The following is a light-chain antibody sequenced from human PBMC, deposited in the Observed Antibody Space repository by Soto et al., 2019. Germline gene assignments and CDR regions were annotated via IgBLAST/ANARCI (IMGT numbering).Light chain of an antibody. CDR1: QSLLYSDGNTY. Sequence: DVVLTQSPLSLPVTLGQPASISCRSSQSLLYSDGNTYLNWFHQRPGQSPRRLIYKVSFRDSGVPDRFSGSGSGTDFTLRISRVEAEDVGLYYCIQGTHWPPTFGQGTKVDIK. V-gene: IGKV2-30*01. J-gene: IGKJ1*01. CDR2: KVS. CDR3: IQGTHWPPT.